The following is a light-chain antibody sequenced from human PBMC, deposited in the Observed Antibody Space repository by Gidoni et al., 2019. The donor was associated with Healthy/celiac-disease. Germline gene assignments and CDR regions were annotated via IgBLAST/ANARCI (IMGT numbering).Light chain of an antibody. CDR2: GAS. V-gene: IGKV3-15*01. CDR3: QQYNNLYT. Sequence: EIVMTQSQATLSVSPGERATLSCRASQSVSSNLAWYQQNPGQAPRLLIYGASTRATGIPARFSGSGSGTEFTLTISSLQSEDFAVYYCQQYNNLYTFGQGTKLEIK. J-gene: IGKJ2*01. CDR1: QSVSSN.